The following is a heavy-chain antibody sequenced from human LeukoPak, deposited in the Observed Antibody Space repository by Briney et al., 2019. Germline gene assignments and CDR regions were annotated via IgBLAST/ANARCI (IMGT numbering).Heavy chain of an antibody. CDR2: ISGSGGST. CDR1: GFTFSSYA. J-gene: IGHJ4*02. CDR3: AKAYYDFWSGYLFSY. Sequence: PGGSLRLSCAASGFTFSSYAMSWVRQAPGKGLEWVSAISGSGGSTYYADSVKGRFTISRDNSKNTLYLRMNSLRAEDTAVYYCAKAYYDFWSGYLFSYWGQGTLVTVSS. V-gene: IGHV3-23*01. D-gene: IGHD3-3*01.